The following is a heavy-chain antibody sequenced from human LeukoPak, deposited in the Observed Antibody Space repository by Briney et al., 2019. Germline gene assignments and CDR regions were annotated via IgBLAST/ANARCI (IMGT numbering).Heavy chain of an antibody. D-gene: IGHD3-3*01. CDR2: IIPIFGTA. CDR3: ASGFDYDFWSGSTPKYYFDY. Sequence: ASVKVSCKASGGTFSSYAISWVRQAPGQGLEWMGGIIPIFGTANYAQKFQGRVTITADESTSTAYMELSSLRSEDTAVYYCASGFDYDFWSGSTPKYYFDYWGQGTLVTVSS. V-gene: IGHV1-69*13. J-gene: IGHJ4*02. CDR1: GGTFSSYA.